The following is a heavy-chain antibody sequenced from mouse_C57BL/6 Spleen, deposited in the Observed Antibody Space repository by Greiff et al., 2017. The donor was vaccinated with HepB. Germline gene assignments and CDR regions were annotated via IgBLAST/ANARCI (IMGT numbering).Heavy chain of an antibody. D-gene: IGHD2-4*01. CDR3: TRDYDYSYAMDY. Sequence: EVKLVESGEGLVKPGGSLKLSCAASGFTFSSYAMSWVRQTPEKRLEWVAYISSGGDYIYYADTVKGRFTISRDNARNTLYLQMSSLKSEDTAMYYCTRDYDYSYAMDYWGQGTSVTVSS. J-gene: IGHJ4*01. CDR1: GFTFSSYA. CDR2: ISSGGDYI. V-gene: IGHV5-9-1*02.